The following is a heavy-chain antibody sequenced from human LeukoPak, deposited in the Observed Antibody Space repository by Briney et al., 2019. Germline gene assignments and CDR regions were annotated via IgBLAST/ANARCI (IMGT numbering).Heavy chain of an antibody. V-gene: IGHV3-30-3*01. CDR2: ISYDGSNK. D-gene: IGHD6-13*01. J-gene: IGHJ4*02. Sequence: PGGSLRLSCAASGFTFSSYAMHWVREAPGKGLEWGAVISYDGSNKYYADSVKGRFTISRDNSKNTLYLQMNSLRAEDTAVYYGARDLGSSSWSEDYWGQGTLVTVSS. CDR1: GFTFSSYA. CDR3: ARDLGSSSWSEDY.